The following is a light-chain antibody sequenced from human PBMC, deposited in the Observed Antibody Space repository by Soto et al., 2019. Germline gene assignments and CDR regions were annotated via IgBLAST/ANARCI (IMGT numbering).Light chain of an antibody. V-gene: IGKV3-11*01. CDR3: QQRSNWPLT. CDR2: DAS. J-gene: IGKJ4*01. Sequence: EIVLTQSPATLSLSPGERATLSCRASQSVSSSLGWYQQKPGQAPRLLIYDASNRATGIPARFSGSGSGTDFTLTIISLEPEDFAVFYCQQRSNWPLTFGGGTKVEI. CDR1: QSVSSS.